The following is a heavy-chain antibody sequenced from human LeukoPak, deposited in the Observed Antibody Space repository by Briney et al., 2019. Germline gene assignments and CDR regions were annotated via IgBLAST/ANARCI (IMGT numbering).Heavy chain of an antibody. CDR1: GGSISTSSSS. Sequence: SETLSLTCVVSGGSISTSSSSWGWIRQPPGKGLECIGSIHYSGRIYYNPSLKCRFTISVDTSKNQFSLKLSSVTAADTAVYYCARGGLWGDILTGHDAFDIWGQGTMVTVSS. V-gene: IGHV4-39*01. J-gene: IGHJ3*02. D-gene: IGHD3-9*01. CDR3: ARGGLWGDILTGHDAFDI. CDR2: IHYSGRI.